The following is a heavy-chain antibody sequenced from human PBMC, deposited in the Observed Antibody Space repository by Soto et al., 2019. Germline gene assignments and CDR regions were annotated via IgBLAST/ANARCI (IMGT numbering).Heavy chain of an antibody. D-gene: IGHD3-10*01. V-gene: IGHV1-18*01. J-gene: IGHJ4*02. Sequence: ASVKVSCKAPGYTFTKFHIHWVRQAPGQGLEWMGWISSYNGNTNFAQRFQGRLTMTTDTGSNTVYMELRSLSSDDTAVYFCARPVDYGSGPFDSWGQGTPVTVS. CDR3: ARPVDYGSGPFDS. CDR1: GYTFTKFH. CDR2: ISSYNGNT.